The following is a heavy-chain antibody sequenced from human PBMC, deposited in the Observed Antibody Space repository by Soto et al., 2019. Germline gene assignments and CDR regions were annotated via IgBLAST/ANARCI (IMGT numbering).Heavy chain of an antibody. CDR1: GYTLTELS. V-gene: IGHV1-24*01. CDR2: FDPEDGET. J-gene: IGHJ6*02. CDR3: ATGLRGGDYYGMDV. D-gene: IGHD2-21*01. Sequence: GASVKVSCKVSGYTLTELSMHWVRQAPGKGLEWMGGFDPEDGETIYAQKFQGRVTMTEDTSTDTAYMELSSLRSEDTAVYYCATGLRGGDYYGMDVWGQGTTVTVSS.